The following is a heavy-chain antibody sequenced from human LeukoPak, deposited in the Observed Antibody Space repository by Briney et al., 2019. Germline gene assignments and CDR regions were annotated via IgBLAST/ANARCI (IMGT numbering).Heavy chain of an antibody. V-gene: IGHV3-30*02. Sequence: PGGPLRLSCAASGFTFSSYGMHWIRQVPGKGLEWVAFIRYDGSNRYYADSVKGRFTISRDNSKNTLYLQMNSLRAEDTAVYYCAKDLEYSGTYPDALDIWGQGTMVTVSS. CDR3: AKDLEYSGTYPDALDI. J-gene: IGHJ3*02. CDR2: IRYDGSNR. CDR1: GFTFSSYG. D-gene: IGHD1-26*01.